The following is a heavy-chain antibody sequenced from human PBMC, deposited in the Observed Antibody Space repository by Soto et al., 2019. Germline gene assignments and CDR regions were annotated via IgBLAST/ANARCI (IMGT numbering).Heavy chain of an antibody. CDR3: ARGGAMGVDY. Sequence: EVQLVESGGGVVQPGGSLRLSCTASGFTFNTHWMHWVRQAPGQWLVWVSRIYFDGITTNYADSVKGRLNVSRDNAKNTGYLHVNTLRDEDTDVYYCARGGAMGVDYWGQGTLVTVSS. V-gene: IGHV3-74*01. D-gene: IGHD1-26*01. CDR2: IYFDGITT. CDR1: GFTFNTHW. J-gene: IGHJ4*02.